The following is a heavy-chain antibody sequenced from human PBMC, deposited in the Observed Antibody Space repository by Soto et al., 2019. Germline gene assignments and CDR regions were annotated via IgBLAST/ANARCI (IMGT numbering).Heavy chain of an antibody. CDR2: IYYSGST. Sequence: QVQLQESGPGLVKPSQTLSLTCTVSGGSISSGGYYWSWIRQHPGKGLEWIGYIYYSGSTYYNPYLNSRXXIXVXXSKNQFSLKLSSVTAADTAVYYCARGGDYGDPGYYWGQGTLVTVSS. CDR1: GGSISSGGYY. D-gene: IGHD4-17*01. J-gene: IGHJ4*02. CDR3: ARGGDYGDPGYY. V-gene: IGHV4-31*03.